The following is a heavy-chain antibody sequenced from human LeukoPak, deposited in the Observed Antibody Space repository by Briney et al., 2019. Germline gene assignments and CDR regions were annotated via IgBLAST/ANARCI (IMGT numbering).Heavy chain of an antibody. CDR1: DLPVSINY. V-gene: IGHV3-53*01. CDR2: IYSGGTT. Sequence: GGSLRLSCAASDLPVSINYMTWVRQAPGKGLEWVSVIYSGGTTFYADSVKGRFTISRDNAKNSLYLQTNSLRAQDTAVYYCAELGITMIGGVWGKGTTVTISS. CDR3: AELGITMIGGV. D-gene: IGHD3-10*02. J-gene: IGHJ6*04.